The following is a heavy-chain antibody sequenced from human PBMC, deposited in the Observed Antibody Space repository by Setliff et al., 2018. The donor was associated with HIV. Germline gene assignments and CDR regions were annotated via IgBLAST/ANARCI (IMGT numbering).Heavy chain of an antibody. CDR1: GGSISSYY. Sequence: SETLSLTCTVSGGSISSYYWSWIRQSPGKGLEWIGYIYTSGTANYNPSLQSRVTISLDMSRSQVSLRLSSVTAADTAIYYCARLVVTARGIRDAFDVWGQGAMVTVSS. V-gene: IGHV4-4*09. J-gene: IGHJ3*01. CDR3: ARLVVTARGIRDAFDV. D-gene: IGHD3-10*01. CDR2: IYTSGTA.